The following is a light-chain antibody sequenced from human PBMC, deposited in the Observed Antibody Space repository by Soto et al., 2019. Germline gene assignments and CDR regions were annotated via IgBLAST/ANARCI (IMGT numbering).Light chain of an antibody. CDR2: EVR. CDR1: SSDVGGYNS. CDR3: SSFTTSNTYV. Sequence: QSALTQPASVSGSPGQSITISCTGTSSDVGGYNSVSWYQQHPGKAPKLLISEVRHRPSGVSDRFSGSQSANTASLTISGLQAKGEADYYCSSFTTSNTYVFGTGTKVTVL. V-gene: IGLV2-14*01. J-gene: IGLJ1*01.